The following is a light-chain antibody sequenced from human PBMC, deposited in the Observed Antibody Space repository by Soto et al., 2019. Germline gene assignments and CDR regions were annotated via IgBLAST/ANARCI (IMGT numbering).Light chain of an antibody. V-gene: IGKV3-20*01. Sequence: EIVLTQSPGTLSLSPGERATLSCRASQSGSSSYLAWYQQKPGQAPRLLIYGASNRATGIPDRFSGSGSGPDFTLTISRLEPEDFAVYYCHQYGSSHTFGQGTKLAIK. CDR1: QSGSSSY. CDR2: GAS. J-gene: IGKJ2*01. CDR3: HQYGSSHT.